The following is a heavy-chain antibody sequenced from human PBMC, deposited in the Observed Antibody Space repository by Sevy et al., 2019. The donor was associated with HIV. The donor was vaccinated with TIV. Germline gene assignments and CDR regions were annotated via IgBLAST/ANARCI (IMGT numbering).Heavy chain of an antibody. V-gene: IGHV3-11*01. Sequence: GGSLRLSCAASGFTFSDYYMTWIRQAPGKGLEWVSYIDGSGTTIYYTDSVKGRFSISRDNAKNSLYLQMNSRRAADTAVYYCARDHVRDGNLGDYYYYAMDVWGQGTTVTVSS. D-gene: IGHD3-16*01. CDR2: IDGSGTTI. CDR1: GFTFSDYY. J-gene: IGHJ6*02. CDR3: ARDHVRDGNLGDYYYYAMDV.